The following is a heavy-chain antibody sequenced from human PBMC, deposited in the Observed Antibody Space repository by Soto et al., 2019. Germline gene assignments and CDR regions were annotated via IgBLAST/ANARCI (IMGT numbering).Heavy chain of an antibody. Sequence: QLQLQESGSGLVKPSQTLSLTCAVSGGSISSGGYSWSWIRQPPGKGRVWIGYIYHSGSTYYNPSIKSRVTISVNRAKNQFSPKLSSVTDPDTAVYYCAIDRWRRAFDIWFQWTMVTVFS. J-gene: IGHJ3*02. D-gene: IGHD3-3*01. CDR3: AIDRWRRAFDI. V-gene: IGHV4-30-2*01. CDR1: GGSISSGGYS. CDR2: IYHSGST.